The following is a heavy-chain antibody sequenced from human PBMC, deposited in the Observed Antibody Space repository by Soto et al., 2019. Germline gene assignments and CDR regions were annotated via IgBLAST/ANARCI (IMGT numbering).Heavy chain of an antibody. Sequence: GGSLRLSCGASGFSFSSYGMHWVRQAPGKGLVCVAVISYDGSHKYYADSVKGRFTISRDNSKNTLYVQMNSLRAEDTAMYYCAKDHSNSGDYYYGMDVWGQGTTVTVSS. V-gene: IGHV3-30*18. CDR3: AKDHSNSGDYYYGMDV. CDR1: GFSFSSYG. CDR2: ISYDGSHK. D-gene: IGHD6-13*01. J-gene: IGHJ6*02.